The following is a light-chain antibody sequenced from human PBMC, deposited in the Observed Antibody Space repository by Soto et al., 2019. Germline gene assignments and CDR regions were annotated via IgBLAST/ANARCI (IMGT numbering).Light chain of an antibody. J-gene: IGKJ1*01. Sequence: ILMTQSPATLSVSPGERATLSYRASQSVTNNLAWYQQKPGQAPRLLIYDASTRATGIPARFSGSGSGTEFTLTISGLQYEDFAVYYCQQYNNWPPWTFGQGTKVEIK. CDR3: QQYNNWPPWT. V-gene: IGKV3-15*01. CDR2: DAS. CDR1: QSVTNN.